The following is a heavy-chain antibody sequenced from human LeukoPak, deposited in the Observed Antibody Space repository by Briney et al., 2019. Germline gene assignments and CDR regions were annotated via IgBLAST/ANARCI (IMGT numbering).Heavy chain of an antibody. D-gene: IGHD2-15*01. CDR1: GFTFSSYA. CDR2: ISRSGSTK. CDR3: ARVLRYCSGGNCYSGGLGYMDV. V-gene: IGHV3-48*04. J-gene: IGHJ6*03. Sequence: GGSLRLSCAASGFTFSSYARSWVRQAPGKGLEWVSSISRSGSTKYYADSVKGRFTISRDNAKNSLFLQMNSLRAEDTAVYYCARVLRYCSGGNCYSGGLGYMDVWGKGTTVTISS.